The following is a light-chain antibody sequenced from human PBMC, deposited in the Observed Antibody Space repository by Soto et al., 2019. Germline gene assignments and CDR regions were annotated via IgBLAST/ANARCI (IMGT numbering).Light chain of an antibody. Sequence: QSALTQPASVSGSPGQSITISCTGTSSDIGAYDYVSWYQQHPGGVTKLLIYDVSSRPSGVSSRFSGSKSGNTASLTISGLQADDESDYYCSSFADSSARDYVFGGGTKLTVL. V-gene: IGLV2-14*03. CDR3: SSFADSSARDYV. CDR1: SSDIGAYDY. J-gene: IGLJ1*01. CDR2: DVS.